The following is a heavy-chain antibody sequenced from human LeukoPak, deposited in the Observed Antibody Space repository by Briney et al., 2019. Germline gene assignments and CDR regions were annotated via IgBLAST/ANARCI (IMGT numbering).Heavy chain of an antibody. J-gene: IGHJ5*02. CDR1: GGSISSSSYY. D-gene: IGHD3-10*01. CDR3: ARDGASMYYGSGSFSNWFDP. V-gene: IGHV4-39*07. CDR2: IYYSGST. Sequence: SETLSLTCTVSGGSISSSSYYWGWIRQPPGKGLEWIGSIYYSGSTNYNPSLKSRVTISVDKSKNQFSLKLSSVTAADTAVYYCARDGASMYYGSGSFSNWFDPWGQGTLVTVSS.